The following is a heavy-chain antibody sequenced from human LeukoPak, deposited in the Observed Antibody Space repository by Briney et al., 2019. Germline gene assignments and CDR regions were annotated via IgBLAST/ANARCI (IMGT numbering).Heavy chain of an antibody. V-gene: IGHV1-18*01. Sequence: GASVKVSCKASGYTFTSYGISWVRQAPGQGLEWMGWISAYNGNTNYAQKLQGRVTMTTDTSTSTAYMELRSLRSDDTAVYYCARRYYYDSSGYFDYWGQGILVTVSS. CDR2: ISAYNGNT. J-gene: IGHJ4*02. D-gene: IGHD3-22*01. CDR1: GYTFTSYG. CDR3: ARRYYYDSSGYFDY.